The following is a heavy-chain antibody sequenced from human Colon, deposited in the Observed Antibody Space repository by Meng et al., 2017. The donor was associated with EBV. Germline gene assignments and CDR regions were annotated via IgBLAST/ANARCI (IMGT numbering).Heavy chain of an antibody. D-gene: IGHD3-10*01. CDR1: GGSFRDYY. J-gene: IGHJ5*02. V-gene: IGHV4-34*01. CDR3: ARRGPSGNFSP. CDR2: IDHRGNT. Sequence: QQWGAGLLKPSETLSRSCAVYGGSFRDYYWTWFRHPPGKGLEWIGEIDHRGNTKYNPSLKSRVTISLDTSKKQFSLKVSSVTAADSAVYYCARRGPSGNFSPWSQGALVTVSS.